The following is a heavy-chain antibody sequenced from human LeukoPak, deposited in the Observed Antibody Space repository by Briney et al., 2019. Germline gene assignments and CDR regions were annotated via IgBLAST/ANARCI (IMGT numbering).Heavy chain of an antibody. Sequence: SETLSLTCTVSGGSISSYYWSWVRRLPGKGLEWIGHIFYNGNTNYNPSLKSRLTISVDTSKNQFSLRLSSVTAADTAVYYCARQDGYNRGLWAFDFWGQGTMVTVSS. V-gene: IGHV4-59*08. CDR1: GGSISSYY. CDR2: IFYNGNT. D-gene: IGHD5-24*01. CDR3: ARQDGYNRGLWAFDF. J-gene: IGHJ3*01.